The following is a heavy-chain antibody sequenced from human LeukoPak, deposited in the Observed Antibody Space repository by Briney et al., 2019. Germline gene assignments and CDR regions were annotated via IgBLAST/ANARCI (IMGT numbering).Heavy chain of an antibody. CDR1: GFTFSTFA. CDR3: ARVGVRGVYDAFDI. Sequence: GGSLRLSCAASGFTFSTFAMIWVRQPPGKGLEWVSSIFPSGGEIHYADSVRGRFTISRDNSKSTLSLQMNSLRAEDTAVYYCARVGVRGVYDAFDIWGQGTMVTVSS. D-gene: IGHD3-10*01. J-gene: IGHJ3*02. CDR2: IFPSGGEI. V-gene: IGHV3-23*01.